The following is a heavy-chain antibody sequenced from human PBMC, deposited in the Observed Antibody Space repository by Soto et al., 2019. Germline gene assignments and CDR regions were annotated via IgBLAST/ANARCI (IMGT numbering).Heavy chain of an antibody. J-gene: IGHJ4*02. CDR2: ISRNGRTV. V-gene: IGHV3-48*01. CDR3: ARARRDYDSGYVAFFFDS. Sequence: GSLRLSCAASGFTFSDYNMNWVRQAPGKGLEWVAYISRNGRTVYYADSVKGRFTISRDSVRDSLSLQMDGLRREDSAVYYCARARRDYDSGYVAFFFDSWGQGDQVTVSS. D-gene: IGHD3-10*01. CDR1: GFTFSDYN.